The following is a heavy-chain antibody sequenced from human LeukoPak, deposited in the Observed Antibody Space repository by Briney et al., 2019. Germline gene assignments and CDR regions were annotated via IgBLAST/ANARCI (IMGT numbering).Heavy chain of an antibody. Sequence: GGSLRLSCAASGFTFSSYAMSWVRQAPGKGLEWVSTIGGSGDKTSYADSVKGRFTISRDNSKNMVHLQMNSLTGEDTALYYCVRRGDASSGWGDHDFWGQGALVTVSS. D-gene: IGHD6-19*01. CDR1: GFTFSSYA. CDR3: VRRGDASSGWGDHDF. CDR2: IGGSGDKT. J-gene: IGHJ4*02. V-gene: IGHV3-23*01.